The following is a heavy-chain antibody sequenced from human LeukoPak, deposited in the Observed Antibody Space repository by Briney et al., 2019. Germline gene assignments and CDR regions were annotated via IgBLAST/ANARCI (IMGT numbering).Heavy chain of an antibody. CDR1: GFTFRSYG. D-gene: IGHD6-19*01. V-gene: IGHV3-33*06. Sequence: GGSLRLSCAASGFTFRSYGMHWVRQAPGKGLEWVAVIWNDGSNEYYAGSVKGRFTISRDNSKNTLDLQMNSLRAEDTAVYYCAKADQQWLVRYYFDYWGQGTLVTVSS. CDR3: AKADQQWLVRYYFDY. J-gene: IGHJ4*02. CDR2: IWNDGSNE.